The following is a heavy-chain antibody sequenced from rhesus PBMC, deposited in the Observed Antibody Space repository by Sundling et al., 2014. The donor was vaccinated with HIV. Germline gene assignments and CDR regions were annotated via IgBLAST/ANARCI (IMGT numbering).Heavy chain of an antibody. D-gene: IGHD3-16*01. CDR1: GFTFSNYG. Sequence: EVQLVETGGGLVQPGGSLKLSCAASGFTFSNYGMSWVRQAPGKGLEWVSAINSGGGSTYYADSVKGRFTISRDNSKNTLSLQMNSLRAEDTAVYYCAKDPHYYSGIVDYWGQGVLVTVSS. CDR2: INSGGGST. J-gene: IGHJ4*01. V-gene: IGHV3S42*01. CDR3: AKDPHYYSGIVDY.